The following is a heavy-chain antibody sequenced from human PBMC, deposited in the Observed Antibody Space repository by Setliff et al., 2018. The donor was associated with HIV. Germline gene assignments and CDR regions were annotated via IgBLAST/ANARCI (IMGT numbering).Heavy chain of an antibody. Sequence: LSLTCTVSGQFISDGYYWGWIRQPPGKGLEWIGSVYHSGKTYYNPSLKSRVTMSADTSKNQISLMLRSMTAADTAVYYCAKHDFGEGSCFDPWGQGSLVTAPQ. CDR3: AKHDFGEGSCFDP. J-gene: IGHJ5*02. V-gene: IGHV4-38-2*02. D-gene: IGHD3-16*01. CDR2: VYHSGKT. CDR1: GQFISDGYY.